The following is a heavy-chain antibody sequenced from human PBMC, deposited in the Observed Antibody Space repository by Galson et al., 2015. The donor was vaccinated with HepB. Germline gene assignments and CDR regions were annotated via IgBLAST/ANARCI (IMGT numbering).Heavy chain of an antibody. Sequence: SLRLSCAASGFTFSSYAMHWVRQAPGKGLEWVALISYDGSNKYYADSVKGRFTISRDNSKNTLYLQMKSLRAEDTAVYYCARGGRGDIVVLPAAPHYYGMDVWGQGTTVTVSS. CDR3: ARGGRGDIVVLPAAPHYYGMDV. CDR2: ISYDGSNK. D-gene: IGHD2-2*01. J-gene: IGHJ6*02. V-gene: IGHV3-30-3*01. CDR1: GFTFSSYA.